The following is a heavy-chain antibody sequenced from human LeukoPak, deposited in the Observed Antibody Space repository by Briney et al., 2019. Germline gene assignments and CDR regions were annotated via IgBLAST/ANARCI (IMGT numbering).Heavy chain of an antibody. CDR1: GYTFTSYG. D-gene: IGHD3-22*01. CDR2: ISAYNGNT. J-gene: IGHJ4*02. Sequence: ASVKVSCKASGYTFTSYGISWVRQAPGQGLEWMGWISAYNGNTNYAQKLQGRVSMTTDTSTRTAYMELRSLRSDDTAVYYCARGGSRTDYDSSGYPDYWGQGTLVTVSS. V-gene: IGHV1-18*01. CDR3: ARGGSRTDYDSSGYPDY.